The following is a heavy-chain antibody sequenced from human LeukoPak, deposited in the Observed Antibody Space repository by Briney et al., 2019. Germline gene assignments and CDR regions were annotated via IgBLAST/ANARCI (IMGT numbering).Heavy chain of an antibody. D-gene: IGHD3-3*01. CDR2: ISAYNGST. V-gene: IGHV1-18*01. J-gene: IGHJ5*02. CDR3: ARDYIQHYDFWSGPPYNWFDP. Sequence: ASVKVSCKASGYTFTSYGISWVRQAPGQGLEWMGWISAYNGSTNYAQKLQGRVTMTTDTSTSTAYMELRSLRSDDTAVYYCARDYIQHYDFWSGPPYNWFDPWGQGTLVTVSS. CDR1: GYTFTSYG.